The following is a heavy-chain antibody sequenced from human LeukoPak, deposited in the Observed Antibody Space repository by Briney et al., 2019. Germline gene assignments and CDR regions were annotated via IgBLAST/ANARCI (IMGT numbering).Heavy chain of an antibody. V-gene: IGHV4-34*01. J-gene: IGHJ5*02. D-gene: IGHD4-17*01. CDR2: INHSGST. CDR3: ARQVDYGDYFGRGWFDP. CDR1: GGSISTYY. Sequence: SETLSLTCTVSGGSISTYYWSWIRQPPGKGLEWIGEINHSGSTNYNPSLKSRVTISVDTSKNQFSLKLSSVTAADTAVYYCARQVDYGDYFGRGWFDPWGQGTLVTVSS.